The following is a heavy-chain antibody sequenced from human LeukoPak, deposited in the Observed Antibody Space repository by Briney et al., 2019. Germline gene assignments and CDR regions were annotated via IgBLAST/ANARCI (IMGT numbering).Heavy chain of an antibody. CDR2: ITSGFTP. J-gene: IGHJ4*02. V-gene: IGHV3-23*01. CDR3: AKDYSDSRVADVFLEY. D-gene: IGHD2-21*01. CDR1: GLTFSDYA. Sequence: PGGSLRLSCAASGLTFSDYAMSWFRQAAGKGLEYVAGITSGFTPLYADFVKGRFTVSRDNSKSTFHLQMNSLRAEDTAVYFCAKDYSDSRVADVFLEYWGQGTLVTVSS.